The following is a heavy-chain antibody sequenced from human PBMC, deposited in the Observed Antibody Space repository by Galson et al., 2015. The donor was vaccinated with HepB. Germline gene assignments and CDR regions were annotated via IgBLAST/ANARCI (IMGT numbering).Heavy chain of an antibody. D-gene: IGHD2-15*01. CDR1: GFTFSSYG. CDR3: AKGSGYYYYGMDV. J-gene: IGHJ6*02. Sequence: SLRLSCAASGFTFSSYGMHWVRQAPGKGLEWVAVISYDGSNKYYADSVKGRFTISGDNSKNTLYLQMNSLRAEDTAVYYCAKGSGYYYYGMDVWGQGTTVTVSS. CDR2: ISYDGSNK. V-gene: IGHV3-30*18.